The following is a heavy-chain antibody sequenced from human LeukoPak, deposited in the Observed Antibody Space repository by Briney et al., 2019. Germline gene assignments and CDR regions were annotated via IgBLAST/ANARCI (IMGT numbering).Heavy chain of an antibody. CDR3: TPFSLDYDFWSGYPSGFDY. V-gene: IGHV3-49*03. CDR2: IRSKAYGGTT. Sequence: GGSLRLSCTASGFTFGDYAMSWFRQAPGKGLEWVGFIRSKAYGGTTEYAASVKGRFTISRDDSKSIAYLQMNSLKTEDTAVYYCTPFSLDYDFWSGYPSGFDYWGQGTLVTVSS. J-gene: IGHJ4*02. D-gene: IGHD3-3*01. CDR1: GFTFGDYA.